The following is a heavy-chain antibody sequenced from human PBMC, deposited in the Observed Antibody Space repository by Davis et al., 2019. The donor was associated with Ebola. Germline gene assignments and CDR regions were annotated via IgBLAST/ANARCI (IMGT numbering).Heavy chain of an antibody. CDR3: ARGRQLVDY. Sequence: PGGSLRLSCAASGFTFSSYAICWVRQAPGKGLEWVSGISGSGGSTYYADSVKGRFTISRHNSKNTLYLQMNSLRAEDTAVYYCARGRQLVDYWGQGTLVTVSS. J-gene: IGHJ4*02. CDR2: ISGSGGST. D-gene: IGHD6-6*01. CDR1: GFTFSSYA. V-gene: IGHV3-23*01.